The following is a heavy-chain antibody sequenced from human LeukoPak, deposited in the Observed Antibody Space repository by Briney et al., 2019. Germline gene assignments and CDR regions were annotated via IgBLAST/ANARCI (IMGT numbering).Heavy chain of an antibody. CDR2: ISGSGGST. CDR3: AKDRTYSGYDDYFDY. Sequence: PGGSLRLSCAASGFTFSSYAMSWVRQAPGKGLEWVSAISGSGGSTYYADSVKGRFTISRDNSKNTLYLQMNSLRAEDTAVCYCAKDRTYSGYDDYFDYWGQGTLVTVSS. V-gene: IGHV3-23*01. J-gene: IGHJ4*02. D-gene: IGHD5-12*01. CDR1: GFTFSSYA.